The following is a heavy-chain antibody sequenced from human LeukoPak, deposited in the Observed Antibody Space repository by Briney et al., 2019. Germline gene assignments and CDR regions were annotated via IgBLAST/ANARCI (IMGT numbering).Heavy chain of an antibody. D-gene: IGHD3-16*01. Sequence: GGSLRLSCAASGFTFSSYGMHWIRQAPGKGLEWVAFIRNDGSIIYNADSVKGRFTISRDNSKNTLYLQMNSLRAEDTAVYYCARDNPAGGGYDYWGQGTLVTVSS. CDR1: GFTFSSYG. J-gene: IGHJ4*02. CDR2: IRNDGSII. CDR3: ARDNPAGGGYDY. V-gene: IGHV3-30*02.